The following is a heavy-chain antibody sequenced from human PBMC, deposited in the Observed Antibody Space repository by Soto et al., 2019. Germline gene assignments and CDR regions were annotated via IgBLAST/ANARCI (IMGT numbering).Heavy chain of an antibody. J-gene: IGHJ4*02. V-gene: IGHV3-30-3*01. Sequence: GSLRLSCAASGFTFSSYAMHWVRQAPGKGLEWVAVISYDGSNKYYADSVKGRFTISRDNSKNTLYLQMNSLRAEDTAVYYCARAATYYDILTGTDYWGQGTLVTVSS. CDR3: ARAATYYDILTGTDY. D-gene: IGHD3-9*01. CDR2: ISYDGSNK. CDR1: GFTFSSYA.